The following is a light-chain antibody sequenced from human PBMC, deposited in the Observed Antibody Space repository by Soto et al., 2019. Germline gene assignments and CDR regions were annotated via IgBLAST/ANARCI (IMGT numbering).Light chain of an antibody. CDR3: QQYNSFPFT. CDR1: QGISSY. J-gene: IGKJ4*01. V-gene: IGKV1-8*01. Sequence: AIRMTQSPSSLSASTGDRVTITCRASQGISSYLAWYQQKPGKAPKLLIYAASTLQSGVPSRYSGSGSGTDFTLTISCLQSEDLATYYCQQYNSFPFTVGGGPKVEIK. CDR2: AAS.